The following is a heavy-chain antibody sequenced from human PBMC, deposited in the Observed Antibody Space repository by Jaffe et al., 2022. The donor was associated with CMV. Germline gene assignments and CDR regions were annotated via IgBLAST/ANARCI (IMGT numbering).Heavy chain of an antibody. CDR1: GFTFSSYG. D-gene: IGHD3-22*01. CDR2: IWNDGVNK. V-gene: IGHV3-33*01. Sequence: QVQLVESGGGVVQPGRSLRLSCAASGFTFSSYGIHWVRQAPGKGLEWVAVIWNDGVNKYYADSVKGRFTISRDNSRNTAHLQMNSLRVDDTAMYFCARDPEVHDSSGTRFDSWGQGTLVTVSS. J-gene: IGHJ4*02. CDR3: ARDPEVHDSSGTRFDS.